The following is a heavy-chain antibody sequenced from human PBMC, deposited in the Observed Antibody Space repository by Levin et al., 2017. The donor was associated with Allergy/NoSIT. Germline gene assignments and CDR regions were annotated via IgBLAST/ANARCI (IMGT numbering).Heavy chain of an antibody. CDR3: ARGDFWSDYYYYMDG. D-gene: IGHD3-3*01. J-gene: IGHJ6*03. CDR2: ISSSSSYI. V-gene: IGHV3-21*01. Sequence: PGGSLRLSCAASGFTFSSYSMNWVRQAPGKGLEWVSSISSSSSYIYYADSVKGRFTISRDNAKNSLYLQMNSLRAEDTAVYYCARGDFWSDYYYYMDGWGKGTTVTVSS. CDR1: GFTFSSYS.